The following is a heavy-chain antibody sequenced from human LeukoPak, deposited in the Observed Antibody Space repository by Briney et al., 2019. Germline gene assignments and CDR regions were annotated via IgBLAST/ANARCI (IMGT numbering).Heavy chain of an antibody. CDR1: GGSFSGYY. D-gene: IGHD3-22*01. CDR3: ARGEYYDSSGYL. CDR2: INHSGST. V-gene: IGHV4-34*01. Sequence: SETLSLTCAVYGGSFSGYYWSWIRQPPGKGLEWIGEINHSGSTNYNPSLKGRVTISVDTSKNQFSLKLSSVTAADTAVYYCARGEYYDSSGYLWGQGTLVTVSS. J-gene: IGHJ5*02.